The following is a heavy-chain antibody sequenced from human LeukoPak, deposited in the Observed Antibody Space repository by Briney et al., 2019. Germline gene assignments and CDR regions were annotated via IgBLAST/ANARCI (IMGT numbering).Heavy chain of an antibody. J-gene: IGHJ4*02. CDR2: IYPVDSDT. Sequence: GESLKISCKGSGYSFTNYWIAWVRQMPGKGLEWMGIIYPVDSDTKYSPSFQGQVTISADKSISTAYLQWSSLKASDTALYYCARRYCSGGSCYEDYWGQGTLVTVSS. CDR3: ARRYCSGGSCYEDY. CDR1: GYSFTNYW. D-gene: IGHD2-15*01. V-gene: IGHV5-51*01.